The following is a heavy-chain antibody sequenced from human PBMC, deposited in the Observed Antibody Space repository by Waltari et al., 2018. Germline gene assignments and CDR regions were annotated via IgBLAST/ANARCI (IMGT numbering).Heavy chain of an antibody. D-gene: IGHD3-9*01. V-gene: IGHV4-4*02. J-gene: IGHJ4*02. CDR2: IYEMGSA. CDR1: GGSISSSNW. Sequence: QVQLQESGPGLVKPSGTLSLTCAVSGGSISSSNWWSWVGQPPGKGLEWIGEIYEMGSANYHPSLKSRVTISVDKSKSQFSLRLSSVTAADTAGYYCARVKDVDWFDYWGQGTLVTVSS. CDR3: ARVKDVDWFDY.